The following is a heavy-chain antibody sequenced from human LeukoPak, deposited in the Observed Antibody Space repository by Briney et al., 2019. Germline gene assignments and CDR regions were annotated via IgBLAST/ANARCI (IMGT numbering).Heavy chain of an antibody. CDR3: ARVGNDYGDSTGAFDI. J-gene: IGHJ3*02. Sequence: GGSLRLSCAASGFTFNNYGMHWVRQAPGKGLEWVAFIRYDGSNKYYADSVKGRFTISRDNSKNTLYLQMNSLRAEDTAVYYCARVGNDYGDSTGAFDIWGQGTMVTVSS. CDR1: GFTFNNYG. D-gene: IGHD4-17*01. V-gene: IGHV3-30*02. CDR2: IRYDGSNK.